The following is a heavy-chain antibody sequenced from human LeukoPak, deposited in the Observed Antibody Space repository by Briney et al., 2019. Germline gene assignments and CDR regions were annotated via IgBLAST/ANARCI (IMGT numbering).Heavy chain of an antibody. CDR1: GFTSSSYW. D-gene: IGHD3-22*01. V-gene: IGHV3-7*01. CDR2: IKQEGREK. Sequence: GGSLRLSCAASGFTSSSYWMSWVRQAPGKGLEWVGNIKQEGREKYYVDSVKGRFTISRDTAKNSLYLQMNSLRAEETAVYYCARDAQLRAYYYDSSGYPDAFVIWGQGTMVTVSS. J-gene: IGHJ3*02. CDR3: ARDAQLRAYYYDSSGYPDAFVI.